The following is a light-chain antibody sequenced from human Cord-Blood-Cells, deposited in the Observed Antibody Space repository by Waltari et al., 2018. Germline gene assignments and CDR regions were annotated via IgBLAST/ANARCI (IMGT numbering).Light chain of an antibody. V-gene: IGKV1-39*01. CDR1: QSISSY. J-gene: IGKJ3*01. CDR2: AAS. Sequence: DIQMTQSPSSLSASVGVRVTITCRASQSISSYLNWYQQKPGKAPKLLIYAASSLQSGVPSRFSCSGSGTDFTLTISSLQPEDFATYYCQQSYSTPPFTFGPGTKVDIK. CDR3: QQSYSTPPFT.